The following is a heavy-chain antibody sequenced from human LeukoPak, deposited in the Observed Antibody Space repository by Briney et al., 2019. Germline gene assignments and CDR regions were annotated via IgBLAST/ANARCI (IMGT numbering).Heavy chain of an antibody. CDR1: GFTFSSYE. Sequence: PGGSLRLSCAASGFTFSSYEMNWVRQAPGKGLEWVSYISSSGSTIYYADSVKGRFTISRDNAKNSLYLQMNSLRAEDTAVYYCARVPLLSFRGYDDAFDIWGQGTMVTVSS. CDR2: ISSSGSTI. J-gene: IGHJ3*02. D-gene: IGHD5-12*01. CDR3: ARVPLLSFRGYDDAFDI. V-gene: IGHV3-48*03.